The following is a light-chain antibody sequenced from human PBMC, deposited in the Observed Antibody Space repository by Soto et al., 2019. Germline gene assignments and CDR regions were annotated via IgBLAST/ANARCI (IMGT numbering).Light chain of an antibody. CDR2: GNS. J-gene: IGLJ1*01. V-gene: IGLV1-40*01. Sequence: QSVLTQPPSVSGSPGQRVTISCTVCISNLRAGYDVHWYQQLPGTASKHLIYGNSNLPSGVPDRFSGSKSGTSASLAITGLQAEDEADYYCQSYDSSLSGGVFGTGTKVTVL. CDR1: ISNLRAGYD. CDR3: QSYDSSLSGGV.